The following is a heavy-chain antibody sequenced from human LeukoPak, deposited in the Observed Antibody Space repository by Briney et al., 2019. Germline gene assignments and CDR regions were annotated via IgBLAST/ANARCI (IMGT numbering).Heavy chain of an antibody. V-gene: IGHV3-23*01. J-gene: IGHJ3*02. Sequence: PGGSLRLSCAASGFTVSSNHMSWVRQAPGKGLEWVSAISGSGGSTYYADSVKGRFTISRDNSKNTLYLQMNSLRAEDTAVYYCATLDAFDIWGQGTMVTVSS. CDR2: ISGSGGST. CDR3: ATLDAFDI. CDR1: GFTVSSNH.